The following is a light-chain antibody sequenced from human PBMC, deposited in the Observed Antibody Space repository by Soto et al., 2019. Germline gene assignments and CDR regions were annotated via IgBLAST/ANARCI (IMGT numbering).Light chain of an antibody. J-gene: IGKJ3*01. CDR2: DSS. Sequence: EIVLTQSPATLSLSPGERATLSCRASQSISTYLAWYQQKPGQAPRLLIYDSSNRATDIPARFSGSGSGTDFTLTISSLEPEDSALYHCQHRNNWPPAFGPGTKVDIK. CDR3: QHRNNWPPA. CDR1: QSISTY. V-gene: IGKV3-11*01.